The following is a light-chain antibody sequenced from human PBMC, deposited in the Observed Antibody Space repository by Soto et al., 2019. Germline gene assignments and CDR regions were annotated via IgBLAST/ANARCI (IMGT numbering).Light chain of an antibody. J-gene: IGKJ1*01. V-gene: IGKV3-15*01. CDR1: QSISGS. CDR3: QQYSDWPPWT. Sequence: IVVTKSPITLSESPGGRATLSCRASQSISGSLAWYQQKPGQAPKLLIYDASSLDTSFPARFSGSGSGTEFTLTISSLQSEDFAVYYCQQYSDWPPWTFGEGTKVDIK. CDR2: DAS.